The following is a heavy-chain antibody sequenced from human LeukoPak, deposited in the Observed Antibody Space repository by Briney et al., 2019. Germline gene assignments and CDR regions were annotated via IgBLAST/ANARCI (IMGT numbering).Heavy chain of an antibody. Sequence: SETLSLTCAVSGYSVSSGYYWGWIRQPPGRGLEWIGSIYHSGTTYYNPSLKSRVTISVDTSKNQFSLKLSSVTAADTAVYYCARHQPGDIVVVPFDYWGQGTPVTVSS. V-gene: IGHV4-38-2*01. CDR3: ARHQPGDIVVVPFDY. J-gene: IGHJ4*02. CDR2: IYHSGTT. CDR1: GYSVSSGYY. D-gene: IGHD2-2*01.